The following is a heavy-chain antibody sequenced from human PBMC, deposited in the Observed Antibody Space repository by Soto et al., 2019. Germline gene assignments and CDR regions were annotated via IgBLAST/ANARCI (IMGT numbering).Heavy chain of an antibody. V-gene: IGHV4-59*01. J-gene: IGHJ5*02. CDR2: TYNSGST. CDR1: GGSISTYY. Sequence: SETLSLTCTVSGGSISTYYWSWIRQSPGKGLEWIGYTYNSGSTSYNPSLESRVTISVDTSRNQFSLKLSSVTAADTAVYYCARDRRHTHGRCFDPWGQGTLVTVPQ. CDR3: ARDRRHTHGRCFDP. D-gene: IGHD1-26*01.